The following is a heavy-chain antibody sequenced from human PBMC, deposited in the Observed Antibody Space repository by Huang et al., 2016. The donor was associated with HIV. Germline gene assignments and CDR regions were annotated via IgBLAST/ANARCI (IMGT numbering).Heavy chain of an antibody. J-gene: IGHJ3*02. CDR2: IYYSVST. CDR1: GGSISSSCYY. CDR3: ARAYSSSWYGSLWGGDAFDI. D-gene: IGHD6-13*01. Sequence: QLQLQESGPGLVKPSETLSLTCTVSGGSISSSCYYWGWIRQPPEKGLEWIGSIYYSVSTYYNPSLRSRVTISVDTSKNQFSLKLSSVTAADTSVYYCARAYSSSWYGSLWGGDAFDIWGQGTMVTVSS. V-gene: IGHV4-39*01.